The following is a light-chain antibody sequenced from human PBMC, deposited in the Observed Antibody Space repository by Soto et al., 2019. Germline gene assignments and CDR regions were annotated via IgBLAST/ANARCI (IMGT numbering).Light chain of an antibody. CDR3: SSYTSGSTLVV. CDR1: SSDVGGYNY. Sequence: QSVLTQPASVSGSPGQSITISCTGTSSDVGGYNYVSWYQQHPGIAPKLMIYEVSNRPSEVSNRFSGSKSGNTASLTISGLQAEDEGNYYCSSYTSGSTLVVFGGGTKLTVL. V-gene: IGLV2-14*01. J-gene: IGLJ2*01. CDR2: EVS.